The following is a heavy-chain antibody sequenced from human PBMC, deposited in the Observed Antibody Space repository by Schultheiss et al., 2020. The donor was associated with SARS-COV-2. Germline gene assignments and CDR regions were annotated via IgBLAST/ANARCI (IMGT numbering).Heavy chain of an antibody. Sequence: SETLSLTCAVSGGSISSSNWWSWVRQPPGKGLEWIGEIYHSGSTNYNPSLKSRVTISVDKSKNQFSLKLSSVTAADTAVYYCARESYDYYDSSGSLYYFDYWGQGTLVTVSS. CDR1: GGSISSSNW. V-gene: IGHV4-4*02. J-gene: IGHJ4*02. D-gene: IGHD3-22*01. CDR3: ARESYDYYDSSGSLYYFDY. CDR2: IYHSGST.